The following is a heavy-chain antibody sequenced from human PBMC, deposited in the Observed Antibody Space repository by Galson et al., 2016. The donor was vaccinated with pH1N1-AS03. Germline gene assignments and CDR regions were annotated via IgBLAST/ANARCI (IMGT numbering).Heavy chain of an antibody. V-gene: IGHV3-30*01. D-gene: IGHD6-13*01. CDR1: GVIVSTYA. CDR2: ISHDGRNK. Sequence: SLRLSCAASGVIVSTYAMHWVRQAPGKGLEWLAVISHDGRNKYYADSVKGQITISRDNSKNTLFVQMDSLRGEDTAVYYCARESVSGGTYYYGMDVWGQGTTVTVSS. J-gene: IGHJ6*02. CDR3: ARESVSGGTYYYGMDV.